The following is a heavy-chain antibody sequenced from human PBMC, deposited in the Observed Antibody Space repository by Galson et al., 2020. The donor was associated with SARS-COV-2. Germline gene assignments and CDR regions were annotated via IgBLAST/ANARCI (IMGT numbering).Heavy chain of an antibody. Sequence: GGSLRLSCLASGFSFSDYAMHWVRQAPGKGLEYVSAMSSNGGTSFYADSVNHRFTMSRDTSKNTFYLQMTGLRVEYTALYYCLSYSSSRHDFWGQGTMVTVSS. J-gene: IGHJ4*02. D-gene: IGHD6-6*01. CDR1: GFSFSDYA. CDR3: LSYSSSRHDF. V-gene: IGHV3-64D*09. CDR2: MSSNGGTS.